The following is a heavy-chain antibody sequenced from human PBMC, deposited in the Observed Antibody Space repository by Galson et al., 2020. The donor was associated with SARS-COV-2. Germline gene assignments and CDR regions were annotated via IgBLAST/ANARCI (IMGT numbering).Heavy chain of an antibody. CDR2: IKSKTDGGTT. CDR1: GFTFSNAW. CDR3: TTVSGSSRGLPDI. Sequence: GGSLRLSCAASGFTFSNAWMSWVRQAPGKGLEWVGRIKSKTDGGTTDYAAPVKGRFTISRDDSKNTLYLQMNSLKTEDTAVYYCTTVSGSSRGLPDIWGQGTMVTVSS. D-gene: IGHD1-26*01. V-gene: IGHV3-15*01. J-gene: IGHJ3*02.